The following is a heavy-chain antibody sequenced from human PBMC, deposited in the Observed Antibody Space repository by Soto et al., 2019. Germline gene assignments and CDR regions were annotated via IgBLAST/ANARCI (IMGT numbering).Heavy chain of an antibody. D-gene: IGHD6-19*01. V-gene: IGHV4-34*01. J-gene: IGHJ2*01. CDR1: GGSFGPYF. Sequence: SETLSLTCAVYGGSFGPYFWSWIRQPPGKGLEWIGEINHSGSTNYNPSLTRRATLSVDTSKNQVSLKLTSVTAADTAVYYCARLASGWQYYYFDFWGRGTLVTVSS. CDR2: INHSGST. CDR3: ARLASGWQYYYFDF.